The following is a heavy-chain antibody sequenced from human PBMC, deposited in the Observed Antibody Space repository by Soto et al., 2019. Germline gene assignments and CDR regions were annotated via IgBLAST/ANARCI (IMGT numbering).Heavy chain of an antibody. CDR1: GYTFSSYA. Sequence: SVKVSCKASGYTFSSYAISWVRQAPGQGLEWIGVITHIFGTANYAQVXXGRVXXXXXXXTXTAXMXLSSLRSEDTAVYYCARDITILGVVMTNGMYVWGQGTTVTVSS. CDR2: ITHIFGTA. CDR3: ARDITILGVVMTNGMYV. D-gene: IGHD3-3*01. J-gene: IGHJ6*02. V-gene: IGHV1-69*13.